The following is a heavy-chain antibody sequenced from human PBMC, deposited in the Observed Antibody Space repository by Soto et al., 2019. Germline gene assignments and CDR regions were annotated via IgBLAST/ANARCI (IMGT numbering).Heavy chain of an antibody. Sequence: ASVNVYCKASGYTFTGYYMHWVRQAPGQGLEWMGWINPNSGGTNYAQKFQGRVTMTRDTSISTAYMELSRLRSDDTAVYYCARAPYMGYDYVWGSYRYGIDYWGQGTLVTVSS. CDR3: ARAPYMGYDYVWGSYRYGIDY. J-gene: IGHJ4*02. D-gene: IGHD3-16*02. CDR1: GYTFTGYY. CDR2: INPNSGGT. V-gene: IGHV1-2*02.